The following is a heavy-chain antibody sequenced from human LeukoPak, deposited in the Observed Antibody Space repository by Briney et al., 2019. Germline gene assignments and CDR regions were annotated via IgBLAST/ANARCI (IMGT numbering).Heavy chain of an antibody. CDR2: MNPNSGNT. Sequence: ASVKVSCKASGYTFTSYDINWVRQATGQGLEWMGWMNPNSGNTGYAQKFQGRVTMTRNTSISTAYMELSSLRSEDTAVYYCALCSGGSIFWYYYYGMDVWGQGTTVTVSS. CDR3: ALCSGGSIFWYYYYGMDV. D-gene: IGHD2-15*01. CDR1: GYTFTSYD. V-gene: IGHV1-8*01. J-gene: IGHJ6*02.